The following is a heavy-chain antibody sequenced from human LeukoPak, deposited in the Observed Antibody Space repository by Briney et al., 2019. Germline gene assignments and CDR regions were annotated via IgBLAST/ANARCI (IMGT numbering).Heavy chain of an antibody. CDR2: INHSGST. CDR3: ASDPFDY. V-gene: IGHV4-34*01. CDR1: GGSFSGYY. Sequence: SETLSLTCAVYGGSFSGYYWGWIRQPPGKGLEWVGEINHSGSTNYNPSLKSRVTISVDTSKNQFSLKLSSVTAADTAVYYCASDPFDYWGQGTLVTVSS. J-gene: IGHJ4*02.